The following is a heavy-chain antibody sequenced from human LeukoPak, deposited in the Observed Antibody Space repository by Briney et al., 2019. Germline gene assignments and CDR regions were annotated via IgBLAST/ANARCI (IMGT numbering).Heavy chain of an antibody. V-gene: IGHV1-18*04. CDR3: ARDRFPITMVRGVMVNDAFDI. J-gene: IGHJ3*02. Sequence: ASVKVSCKASGYTFTSYGISWVRQAPGQGLEWMGWISAYNGNTNYAQKLQGRVTMTTDTSTSTAYMELRSLRSDDTAVYYCARDRFPITMVRGVMVNDAFDIWGQGIMVTVSS. D-gene: IGHD3-10*01. CDR2: ISAYNGNT. CDR1: GYTFTSYG.